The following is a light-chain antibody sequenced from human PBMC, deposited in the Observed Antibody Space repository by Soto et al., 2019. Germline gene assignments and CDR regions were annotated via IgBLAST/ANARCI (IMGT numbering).Light chain of an antibody. Sequence: IKMTQSPSSLSASVGDGVTLTCWASQGIKNYLSWYQQTPGKDPRLLIFAASSLQSGVPSRFSGSGSGTDFNLTISRLQTEDFATYYCLQEYDYSWTFGQGTKGDIK. J-gene: IGKJ1*01. V-gene: IGKV1-6*01. CDR1: QGIKNY. CDR2: AAS. CDR3: LQEYDYSWT.